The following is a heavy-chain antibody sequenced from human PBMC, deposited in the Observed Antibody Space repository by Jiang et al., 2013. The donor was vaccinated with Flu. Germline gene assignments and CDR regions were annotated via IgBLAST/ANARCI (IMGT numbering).Heavy chain of an antibody. Sequence: SGAEVKKPGASVKGSCQTSGYTFTKYHVHWVRQAPGQGLEWMGIINPYNGGATGAQKFQGRLTMTRDTSTNTLYMELSSLRSDDTAIYFCARDHDYHSGPYWGPGTQVIVSS. J-gene: IGHJ4*02. CDR2: INPYNGGA. CDR3: ARDHDYHSGPY. CDR1: GYTFTKYH. V-gene: IGHV1-46*01. D-gene: IGHD3-16*01.